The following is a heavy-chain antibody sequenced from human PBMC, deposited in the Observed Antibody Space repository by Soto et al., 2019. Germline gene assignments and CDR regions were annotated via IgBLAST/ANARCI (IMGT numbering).Heavy chain of an antibody. V-gene: IGHV3-53*01. CDR1: GFTVSSNY. CDR2: IYSGGST. D-gene: IGHD2-2*01. CDR3: ARDSRKYPSGMDV. Sequence: PGGSLRLSCAASGFTVSSNYMSWVRQAPGKGLEWVSVIYSGGSTYYADSVKGRFTISRDNSKNTLYLQMNSLRAEDTAVYYCARDSRKYPSGMDVWGQGTTVTVSS. J-gene: IGHJ6*02.